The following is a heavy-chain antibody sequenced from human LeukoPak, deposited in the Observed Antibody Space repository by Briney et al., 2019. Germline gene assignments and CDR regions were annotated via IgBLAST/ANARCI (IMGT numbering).Heavy chain of an antibody. CDR2: INPSGGGT. Sequence: ASVKVSCKASGYTFTSYYIHWVRQAPGQGLEWMGIINPSGGGTSYAQKFQGRVTMTRDMPTSTVYVELSSLRSEDTAVYYCARVGVAAAGNPHYYYYYMDVWGKGTTVTVSS. J-gene: IGHJ6*03. D-gene: IGHD6-13*01. V-gene: IGHV1-46*01. CDR1: GYTFTSYY. CDR3: ARVGVAAAGNPHYYYYYMDV.